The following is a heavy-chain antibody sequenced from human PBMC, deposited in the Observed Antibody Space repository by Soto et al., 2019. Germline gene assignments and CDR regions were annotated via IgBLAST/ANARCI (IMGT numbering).Heavy chain of an antibody. Sequence: QVQLVQSGAEVKKPGSSVKVSCKASGGSLSNYGISWVRQAPGQGLEWMGGIIPVFGTANYAQKFQGRVTSSADESTNIVDMGVTSLRSEDTAVYYCARGDATKIVVTTYYAMDVWGQGATVTVSS. CDR3: ARGDATKIVVTTYYAMDV. D-gene: IGHD4-17*01. CDR1: GGSLSNYG. V-gene: IGHV1-69*12. J-gene: IGHJ6*02. CDR2: IIPVFGTA.